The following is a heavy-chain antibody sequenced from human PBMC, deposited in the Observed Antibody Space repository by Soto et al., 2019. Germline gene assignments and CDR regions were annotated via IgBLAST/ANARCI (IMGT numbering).Heavy chain of an antibody. V-gene: IGHV1-18*01. CDR1: ADTFANYG. CDR2: ITPSNGDT. D-gene: IGHD2-15*01. CDR3: ARLAPCSGGNCYSRPLDS. J-gene: IGHJ4*02. Sequence: QVQLLQSGAEAKKPGASVKVSCQASADTFANYGISWVRQAPGQGPEWMGWITPSNGDTNYAQKFQGRVIMTTDTSTSTAYMEVRSLRSDDTAVYYCARLAPCSGGNCYSRPLDSWGQGTLVTVSS.